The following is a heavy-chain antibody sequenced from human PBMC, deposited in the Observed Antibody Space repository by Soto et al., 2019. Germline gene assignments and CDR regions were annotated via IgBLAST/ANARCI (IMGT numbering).Heavy chain of an antibody. CDR3: AKGAIVGSPHPLDY. CDR1: GFTFDDYA. J-gene: IGHJ4*02. Sequence: EVQLVKSGGGLVQPGRSLRLSCAASGFTFDDYAMHWVRQAPGKGLEWVSGISWNSGSIGYADSVKGRFTISRDNAKNSLYLQMTSLRAEDTALYYCAKGAIVGSPHPLDYWGQGTLVTVSS. CDR2: ISWNSGSI. D-gene: IGHD1-26*01. V-gene: IGHV3-9*01.